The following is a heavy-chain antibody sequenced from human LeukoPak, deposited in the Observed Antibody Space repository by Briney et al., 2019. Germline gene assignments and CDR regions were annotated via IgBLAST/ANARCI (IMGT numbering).Heavy chain of an antibody. D-gene: IGHD2-2*01. CDR2: IYTSGST. V-gene: IGHV4-61*02. CDR3: ARKAKGYCSSTSCYWDDP. J-gene: IGHJ5*02. CDR1: GGPISSGSYY. Sequence: PSQTLSLTCTVSGGPISSGSYYWSWIRQPAGKGLEWIGRIYTSGSTNYNPSLKSRVTISVDTSKNQFSLKLSSVTAADTAVYYCARKAKGYCSSTSCYWDDPWGQGTLVTVSS.